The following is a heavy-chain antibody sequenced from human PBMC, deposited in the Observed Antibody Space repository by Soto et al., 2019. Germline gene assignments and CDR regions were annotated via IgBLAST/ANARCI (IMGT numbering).Heavy chain of an antibody. CDR1: GFSFSSYS. Sequence: EVQLVESGGGLVKPGGSLRLSCAASGFSFSSYSMNWVRQAPGKGLEWVSSISSSASHITYADSVKGRFPISRDNAKQSLYLQMNSLRAEDTAVYYCARGYTGYCSGGTCYLFDPWGQGTLVTVSS. D-gene: IGHD2-15*01. CDR3: ARGYTGYCSGGTCYLFDP. V-gene: IGHV3-21*01. J-gene: IGHJ5*02. CDR2: ISSSASHI.